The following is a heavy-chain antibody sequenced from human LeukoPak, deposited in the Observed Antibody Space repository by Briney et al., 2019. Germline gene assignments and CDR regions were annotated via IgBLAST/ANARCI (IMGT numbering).Heavy chain of an antibody. Sequence: PGGSLRLSCAASGFTFSNYWMHWVRQAPGKGLVWVSRINTDGSSTSYADSVKGRFTISRDNAKNTLYLQMNSLRAEDTAVYYCARVRGGSYDWFDPWGQGTLVTVSS. CDR3: ARVRGGSYDWFDP. D-gene: IGHD1-26*01. V-gene: IGHV3-74*01. J-gene: IGHJ5*02. CDR2: INTDGSST. CDR1: GFTFSNYW.